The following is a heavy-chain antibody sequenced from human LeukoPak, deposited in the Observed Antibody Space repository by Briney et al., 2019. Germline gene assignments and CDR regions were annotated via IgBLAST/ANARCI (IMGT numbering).Heavy chain of an antibody. CDR3: AKARDSSGYPYYFDY. J-gene: IGHJ4*02. Sequence: PGGSLGLSCAASGFTFSSYDMTWVRQAPGKGLYWVSSISVTGGTTYYADSVKGRFTISRDNSKNTLYLQMNSLRAEDTAVYYCAKARDSSGYPYYFDYWGQGTLVTVSS. D-gene: IGHD3-22*01. CDR2: ISVTGGTT. CDR1: GFTFSSYD. V-gene: IGHV3-23*01.